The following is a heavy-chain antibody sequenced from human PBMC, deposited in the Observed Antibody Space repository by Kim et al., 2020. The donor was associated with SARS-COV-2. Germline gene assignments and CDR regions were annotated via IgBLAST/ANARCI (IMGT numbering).Heavy chain of an antibody. V-gene: IGHV3-30-3*01. CDR1: GFTFSSYA. J-gene: IGHJ6*02. CDR3: ARANSGSYYYGMDV. D-gene: IGHD3-10*01. Sequence: GGSLRLSCAASGFTFSSYAMHWVRQAPGKGLEWVAVISYDGSNKYYADSVKGRFTISRDNSKNTLYLQMNSLRAEDTAVYYCARANSGSYYYGMDVLGQGTTVTVSS. CDR2: ISYDGSNK.